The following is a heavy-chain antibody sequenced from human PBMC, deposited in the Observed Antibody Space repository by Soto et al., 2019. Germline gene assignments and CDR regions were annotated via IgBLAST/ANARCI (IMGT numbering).Heavy chain of an antibody. J-gene: IGHJ6*02. CDR1: GFTFSGSA. D-gene: IGHD5-18*01. CDR3: TSDTARVYYGMDV. V-gene: IGHV3-73*02. Sequence: EVQLVESGGGLVQPGGSLKLSCAASGFTFSGSAMHWVRQASGKGLEWVGRIRSKANSYATAYAASVKGRFTISRDDSKNKAYLQMNSLKTEDTAVYYCTSDTARVYYGMDVWGQGTTVTVSS. CDR2: IRSKANSYAT.